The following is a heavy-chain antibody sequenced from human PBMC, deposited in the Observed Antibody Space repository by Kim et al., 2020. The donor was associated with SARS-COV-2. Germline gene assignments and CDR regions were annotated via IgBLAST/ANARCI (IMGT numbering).Heavy chain of an antibody. CDR3: ARNAGYSSSSDDAFDI. Sequence: FQGRVTMTRDTSTSTVYMELSSLRSEDTAVYYCARNAGYSSSSDDAFDIWGQGTMVTVSS. D-gene: IGHD6-6*01. V-gene: IGHV1-46*01. J-gene: IGHJ3*02.